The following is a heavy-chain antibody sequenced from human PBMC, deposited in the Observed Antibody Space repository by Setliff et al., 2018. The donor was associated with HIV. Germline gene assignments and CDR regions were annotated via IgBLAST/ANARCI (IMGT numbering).Heavy chain of an antibody. CDR1: GGSISSSSYY. V-gene: IGHV4-39*01. CDR3: ASQGRSGWLWGGFVS. Sequence: TLSLTCTVSGGSISSSSYYWIWVRQPPGEGLEWIGNIYYSGSTYYNPSLKSRTTISVDTSQNQFSLKLTSVTAADTAVYYCASQGRSGWLWGGFVSWGQGTLVTVSS. CDR2: IYYSGST. J-gene: IGHJ4*02. D-gene: IGHD6-19*01.